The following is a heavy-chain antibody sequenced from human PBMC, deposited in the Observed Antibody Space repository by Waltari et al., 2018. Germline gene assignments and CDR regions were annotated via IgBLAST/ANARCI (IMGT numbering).Heavy chain of an antibody. Sequence: EVQLVESGGGLVQPGGSLRLSCAASGFTFSNYWVSWVRQAPGGGPGWVANIKKDGSEKYYVDSVKGRFTISRDNAKNSLYLQMNSLRAEDTAVYYCARDFDCWGQGTLVTVSS. CDR2: IKKDGSEK. J-gene: IGHJ4*02. CDR3: ARDFDC. V-gene: IGHV3-7*01. CDR1: GFTFSNYW.